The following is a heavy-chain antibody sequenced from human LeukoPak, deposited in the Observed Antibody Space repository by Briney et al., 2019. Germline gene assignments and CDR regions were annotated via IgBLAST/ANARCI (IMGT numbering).Heavy chain of an antibody. V-gene: IGHV3-30*02. CDR3: ARDQMSGSYSFDY. J-gene: IGHJ4*02. Sequence: PGGSLRLSCAASGLIFSNYGIHWVRHAPGKGLEWLAHIWRDGTNQFYADSVKGRFTMSRNNSKNKLDLQMNNLRVDDSAVYYCARDQMSGSYSFDYWGQGILVTVSS. CDR1: GLIFSNYG. CDR2: IWRDGTNQ. D-gene: IGHD3-10*01.